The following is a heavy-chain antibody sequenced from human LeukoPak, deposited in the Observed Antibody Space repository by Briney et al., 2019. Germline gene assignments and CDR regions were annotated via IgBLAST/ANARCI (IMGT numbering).Heavy chain of an antibody. Sequence: SQTLSLTCTVSGGSISSGGYYWSWIRQHPGKGLEWIGYIYYSGSTYYNPSLKSRVTISVDTSKNQFSLKLSSVTAADTAVYYCARVGGSIPHYAEPIDYWGQGTLVTVSS. D-gene: IGHD1-26*01. CDR1: GGSISSGGYY. J-gene: IGHJ4*02. CDR3: ARVGGSIPHYAEPIDY. CDR2: IYYSGST. V-gene: IGHV4-31*03.